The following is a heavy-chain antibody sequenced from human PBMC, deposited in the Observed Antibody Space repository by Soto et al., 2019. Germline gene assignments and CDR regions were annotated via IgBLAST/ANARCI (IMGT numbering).Heavy chain of an antibody. CDR3: ARVPLRYSSSHNFDS. CDR1: GASVSSGSFY. J-gene: IGHJ4*02. D-gene: IGHD6-19*01. Sequence: TSETLSLTCSVSGASVSSGSFYWSWIRQPPGKGLEWIGFIYNNETFNYNPSLKSRVALSVDTSKHQFSLKLSSVTAADTAVYYCARVPLRYSSSHNFDSWGQGAWSPSPQ. V-gene: IGHV4-61*01. CDR2: IYNNETF.